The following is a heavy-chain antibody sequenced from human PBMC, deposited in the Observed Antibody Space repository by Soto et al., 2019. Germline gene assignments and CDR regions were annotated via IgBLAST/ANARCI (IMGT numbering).Heavy chain of an antibody. CDR3: ARAARGDYSDY. CDR1: GFTFSGSA. J-gene: IGHJ4*02. V-gene: IGHV3-73*01. CDR2: IRSKINSYAT. D-gene: IGHD6-25*01. Sequence: GESLKISCAASGFTFSGSAMHWVRQASGKGLEWVGRIRSKINSYATAYAASVSGRFTISRDNSKNTLYLQMSSLRAEDTAVYYCARAARGDYSDYWGQGTLVTVSS.